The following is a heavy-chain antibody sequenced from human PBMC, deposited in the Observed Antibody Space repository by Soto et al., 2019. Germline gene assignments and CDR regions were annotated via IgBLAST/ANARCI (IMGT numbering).Heavy chain of an antibody. CDR3: ARRPSGEPGES. CDR1: GYRFTNSW. J-gene: IGHJ5*02. Sequence: EVQLVQSGAEVKKPGESLKISCKGSGYRFTNSWIGWVRQMPGKGLEWMGIIYPDDSDTRYSPSFQGQVTISADKSISTAYLQWRSRKASDAAIYYCARRPSGEPGESWGQGTLVTVSS. V-gene: IGHV5-51*01. CDR2: IYPDDSDT. D-gene: IGHD3-16*01.